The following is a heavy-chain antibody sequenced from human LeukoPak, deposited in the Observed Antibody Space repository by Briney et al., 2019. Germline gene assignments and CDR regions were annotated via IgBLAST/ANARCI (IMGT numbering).Heavy chain of an antibody. D-gene: IGHD4-11*01. CDR1: GYSISSGYY. CDR3: ARVSSNYFDY. CDR2: IYHSGST. J-gene: IGHJ4*02. Sequence: PSETLSLTCTVSGYSISSGYYWGWIRQAPGKGLEWIGSIYHSGSTYYNPSLKSRATISVDTSKNQFSLKLSSVIAADTAVYYCARVSSNYFDYWGQGTLVTVSS. V-gene: IGHV4-38-2*02.